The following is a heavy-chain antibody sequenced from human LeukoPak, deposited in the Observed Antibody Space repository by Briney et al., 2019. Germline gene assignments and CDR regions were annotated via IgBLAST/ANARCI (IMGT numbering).Heavy chain of an antibody. V-gene: IGHV4-34*01. J-gene: IGHJ6*02. CDR2: INHSGGT. D-gene: IGHD2-21*01. Sequence: PSETLSLTCAVYGGSFRGYYWSWIRQPPGKGLEWIGEINHSGGTNYNPSLKSRVTISVDTSKNQFSLKLSSVTAADTAVYYCARHRPYSYGMDVWGQGTTVTVSS. CDR3: ARHRPYSYGMDV. CDR1: GGSFRGYY.